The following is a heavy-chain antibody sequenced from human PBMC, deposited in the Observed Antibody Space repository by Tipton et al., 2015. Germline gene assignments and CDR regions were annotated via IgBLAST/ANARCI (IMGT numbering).Heavy chain of an antibody. CDR2: IHKSGST. D-gene: IGHD3-3*01. CDR3: ARLWSYDCWGGSSFAFDC. J-gene: IGHJ4*02. Sequence: LRLSCTASGGSISSYYWSWIRQPPGKGLEWIGYIHKSGSTNYNPSLKSRVTISLDTSKNQFSQKLSSVTAADTAVYHCARLWSYDCWGGSSFAFDCWGQGTLVSVSS. CDR1: GGSISSYY. V-gene: IGHV4-59*01.